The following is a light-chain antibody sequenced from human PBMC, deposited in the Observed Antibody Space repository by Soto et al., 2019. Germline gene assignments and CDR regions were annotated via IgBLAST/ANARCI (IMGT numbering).Light chain of an antibody. J-gene: IGLJ1*01. CDR3: NSYTGSSTYV. V-gene: IGLV2-18*02. CDR1: SSDVGSYNR. Sequence: QSVLTQPPSVSGSPGQSVAISCTGTSSDVGSYNRVPWYQQPPGAAPKLMIYEVSNRPSGVPDRFSGSKSGNTASLTISGLQAEDEADYYCNSYTGSSTYVFGTGTKSPS. CDR2: EVS.